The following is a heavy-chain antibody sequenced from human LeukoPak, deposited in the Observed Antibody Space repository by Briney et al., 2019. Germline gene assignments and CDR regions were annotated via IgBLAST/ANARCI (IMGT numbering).Heavy chain of an antibody. Sequence: GGSLRLSCAASGFTFSIYSMHWGRQAPGKGLVWVSRIKSDGSSTSYADSVKGRFTISRDNAKNTLYLQMDSLRVEDTAVYYCAKSDWFDPWGQGTLVTVSS. CDR2: IKSDGSST. CDR1: GFTFSIYS. J-gene: IGHJ5*02. V-gene: IGHV3-74*01. CDR3: AKSDWFDP.